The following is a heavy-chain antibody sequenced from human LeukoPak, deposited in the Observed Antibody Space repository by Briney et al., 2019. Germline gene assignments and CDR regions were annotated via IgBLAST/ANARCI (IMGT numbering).Heavy chain of an antibody. CDR1: GFTFSSYA. D-gene: IGHD4-23*01. Sequence: GGSLRLSCAASGFTFSSYAMSWVRQAPGKGLGWVSAISGSGGSTYYADSVKGPFTTSRDNSKNTLYLQMNSLRAEDTAVYYCAKARWAPTYYDYWGQGTLVTVSS. CDR3: AKARWAPTYYDY. J-gene: IGHJ4*02. V-gene: IGHV3-23*01. CDR2: ISGSGGST.